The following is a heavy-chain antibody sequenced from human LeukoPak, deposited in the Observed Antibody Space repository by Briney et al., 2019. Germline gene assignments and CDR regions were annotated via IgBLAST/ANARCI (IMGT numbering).Heavy chain of an antibody. Sequence: PSETLSLTCSVSGASLSSRSFYWGWIRQPPGKGLEWIGSIYYSGNTYYNPSLKSRVTLSVDTSKNQFSLKLSSVTAADTAVYYCARHSLDIVVVISATDSWFDPWGQGTLVTVSS. CDR1: GASLSSRSFY. CDR3: ARHSLDIVVVISATDSWFDP. CDR2: IYYSGNT. D-gene: IGHD2-15*01. V-gene: IGHV4-39*01. J-gene: IGHJ5*02.